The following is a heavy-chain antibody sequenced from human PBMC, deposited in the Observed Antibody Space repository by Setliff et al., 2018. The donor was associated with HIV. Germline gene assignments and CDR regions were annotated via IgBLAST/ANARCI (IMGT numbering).Heavy chain of an antibody. CDR1: GYTFTGHY. J-gene: IGHJ4*02. CDR2: IDPHTGGP. D-gene: IGHD5-12*01. CDR3: ARDANYGSSGYDREYFDY. V-gene: IGHV1-2*02. Sequence: AASVKVSCKSSGYTFTGHYMHWVRQAPGQGLQWMGWIDPHTGGPQYSQKFLGRVTMTRDTSISTVYMELTSLRSDDTAIYYCARDANYGSSGYDREYFDYWGQGTLVTVSS.